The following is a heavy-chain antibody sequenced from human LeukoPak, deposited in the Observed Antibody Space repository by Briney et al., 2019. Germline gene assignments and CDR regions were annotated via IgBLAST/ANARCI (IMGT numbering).Heavy chain of an antibody. J-gene: IGHJ4*02. CDR2: INPNSGGT. CDR3: ARPKSRGLAQFDY. D-gene: IGHD6-19*01. CDR1: GYTFTGYY. Sequence: ASVKVSCKASGYTFTGYYMHWVRQAPGQGLEWMGWINPNSGGTNYAQKFRGRVTMTRDTSISTAYMELSRLRSDDTAVYYCARPKSRGLAQFDYWGQGTLVTVSS. V-gene: IGHV1-2*02.